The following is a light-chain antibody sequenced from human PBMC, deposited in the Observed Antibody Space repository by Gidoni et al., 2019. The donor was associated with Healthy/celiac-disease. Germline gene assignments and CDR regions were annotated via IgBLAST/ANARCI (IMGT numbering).Light chain of an antibody. CDR1: QSLLHSDGKTY. CDR2: EVS. Sequence: DIVMTQTPLSLSVTPGQPASISCTSSQSLLHSDGKTYLYWYLQKPGQTPQLLIYEVSNRFYGVPDRISGSGSGTDYTLKISRVEAGDVGVYYYMQRIQLHPWTFGQGTKVEIK. J-gene: IGKJ1*01. CDR3: MQRIQLHPWT. V-gene: IGKV2D-29*01.